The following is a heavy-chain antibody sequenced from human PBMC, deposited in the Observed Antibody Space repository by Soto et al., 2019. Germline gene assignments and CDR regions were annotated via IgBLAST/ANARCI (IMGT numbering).Heavy chain of an antibody. V-gene: IGHV5-51*01. CDR2: IYPGDSDL. J-gene: IGHJ4*02. D-gene: IGHD3-22*01. Sequence: PGESLKISCKGSGYSFSTYWIGWVRQVPGKGLEWMGIIYPGDSDLRYSPSFQGQVTISAGKSISTAYLQWSSLKASDTAMYYCVLPDTSGYYDHWGQGSPVTVSS. CDR1: GYSFSTYW. CDR3: VLPDTSGYYDH.